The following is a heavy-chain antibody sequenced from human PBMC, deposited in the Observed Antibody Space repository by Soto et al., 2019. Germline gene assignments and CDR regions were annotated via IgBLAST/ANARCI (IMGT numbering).Heavy chain of an antibody. CDR3: ARYIPGVRYYGMDV. CDR2: IGESGTPT. CDR1: GFTFSSYA. D-gene: IGHD2-2*01. V-gene: IGHV3-23*01. Sequence: EVQLLESGGGLVQPGGSLRLSCAASGFTFSSYAMKWVRQAPGKGLEWVSLIGESGTPTYYADSVKGRFTISRDNSGNTLLQEMYSLRAEDTAVYYCARYIPGVRYYGMDVWGQGTTVTVSS. J-gene: IGHJ6*02.